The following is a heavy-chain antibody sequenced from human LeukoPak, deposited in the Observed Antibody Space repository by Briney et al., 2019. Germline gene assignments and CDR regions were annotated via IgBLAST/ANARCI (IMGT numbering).Heavy chain of an antibody. CDR3: ARVNPYYDILTGYYNGGLNYFDY. V-gene: IGHV4-39*07. Sequence: SETLSLTCTVSGASIRSSYYYWGWIRQPPGKGLEWIGSIYDSGSTYYNPSLKSRVTISVDTSKNQFSLKLSSVTAADTAVYYCARVNPYYDILTGYYNGGLNYFDYWGQGTLVTVSS. CDR2: IYDSGST. CDR1: GASIRSSYYY. D-gene: IGHD3-9*01. J-gene: IGHJ4*02.